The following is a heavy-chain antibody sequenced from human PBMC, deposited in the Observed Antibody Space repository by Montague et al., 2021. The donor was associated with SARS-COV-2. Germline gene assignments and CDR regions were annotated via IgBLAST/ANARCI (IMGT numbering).Heavy chain of an antibody. CDR1: GFTFSNAW. CDR2: IKSKTDGGTT. Sequence: SLRLSCAASGFTFSNAWMSWVRQAPGKGLEWVGRIKSKTDGGTTDYAAPVKGRFTISRDDSKNTLYLQMNSLKIEDTAVYYCTTDTRLIYGDYVTSPTEKDDAFDIWGQGTMVTVSS. CDR3: TTDTRLIYGDYVTSPTEKDDAFDI. V-gene: IGHV3-15*01. J-gene: IGHJ3*02. D-gene: IGHD4-17*01.